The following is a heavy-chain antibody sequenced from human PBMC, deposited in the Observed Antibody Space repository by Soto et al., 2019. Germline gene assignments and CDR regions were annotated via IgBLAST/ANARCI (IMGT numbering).Heavy chain of an antibody. CDR3: AKDGKSGAYDSSGYYPHPFDY. J-gene: IGHJ4*02. Sequence: GGSRRRSWAACGFTFSSYGMHWVRQAPGKGLERLAVISYDGSNKYYADSVKGRFTISRDNSKNTLYLQMNSLRAEDTAVYYCAKDGKSGAYDSSGYYPHPFDYWGQGTLVTVSS. CDR2: ISYDGSNK. D-gene: IGHD3-22*01. V-gene: IGHV3-30*18. CDR1: GFTFSSYG.